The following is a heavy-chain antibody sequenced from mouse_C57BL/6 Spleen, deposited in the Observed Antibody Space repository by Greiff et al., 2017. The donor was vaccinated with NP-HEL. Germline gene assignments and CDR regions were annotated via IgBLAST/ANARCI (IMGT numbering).Heavy chain of an antibody. CDR1: GFTFSSYA. CDR2: ISDGGSYT. D-gene: IGHD1-1*01. Sequence: EVKLVESGGGLVKPGGSLKLSCAASGFTFSSYAMSWVRQTPEKRLEWVATISDGGSYTYYPDNVKGRFTISRDNAKNNRYLQMSHLKSEDTAMYYCARDLYYGSSYNAMDYWGQGTSVTVSS. V-gene: IGHV5-4*01. J-gene: IGHJ4*01. CDR3: ARDLYYGSSYNAMDY.